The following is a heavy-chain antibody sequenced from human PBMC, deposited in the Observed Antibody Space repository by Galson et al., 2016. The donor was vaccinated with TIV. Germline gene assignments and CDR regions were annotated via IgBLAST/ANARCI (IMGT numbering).Heavy chain of an antibody. CDR3: ARLDSTSWYGYFQH. Sequence: SVKVSCKASGGTFSSYTHSWVRQAPGQGLEWMGTIIPILGVANYAQKLQGRVTITADKSTGTAYMEVTSLRSEDTATYYCARLDSTSWYGYFQHWGQGTLVTVSS. D-gene: IGHD6-13*01. V-gene: IGHV1-69*02. CDR1: GGTFSSYT. J-gene: IGHJ1*01. CDR2: IIPILGVA.